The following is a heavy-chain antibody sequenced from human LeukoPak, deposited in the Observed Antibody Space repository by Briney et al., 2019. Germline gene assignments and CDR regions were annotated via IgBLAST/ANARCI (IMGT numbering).Heavy chain of an antibody. J-gene: IGHJ4*02. CDR1: GGSISSSSYY. CDR3: ARAPNRMTTVTTGGY. V-gene: IGHV4-39*07. CDR2: ISYSGST. D-gene: IGHD4-11*01. Sequence: PSETLSLTCTVSGGSISSSSYYWGWIRQPPGKGLEWIGSISYSGSTYYNPSLKSRVTISVDTSKNQFSLKLSSVTAADTAVYYCARAPNRMTTVTTGGYWGQGTLVTVSS.